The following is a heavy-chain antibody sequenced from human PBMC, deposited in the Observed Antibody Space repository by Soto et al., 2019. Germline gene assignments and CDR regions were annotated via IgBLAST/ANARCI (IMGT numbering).Heavy chain of an antibody. D-gene: IGHD6-13*01. CDR3: ASTYSTSWYWFDP. CDR1: GFSLSNAGLG. V-gene: IGHV2-26*01. CDR2: IFSNDEK. J-gene: IGHJ5*02. Sequence: QVTVKESGPVLVKPTETLTLTCTVSGFSLSNAGLGVSWIHQPPGKALEWLAHIFSNDEKSYSTSLKSRLTNSKDTSKSQVVLTMTNMDPVDTATYYCASTYSTSWYWFDPWGQGTLVTVSS.